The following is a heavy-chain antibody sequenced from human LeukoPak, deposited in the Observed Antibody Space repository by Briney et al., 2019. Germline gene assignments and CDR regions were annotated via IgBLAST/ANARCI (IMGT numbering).Heavy chain of an antibody. V-gene: IGHV3-23*01. CDR2: ISSSGGST. Sequence: GGSLRLSCAASGFTFSSYAMTWVRQAPGKGLEWVSSISSSGGSTYYADSVRGRFTISRDNSKNTLYLQMNSLRAEDTAVYYCARPAYCGGNCYYFPDYWGQGTLVTVSS. D-gene: IGHD2-21*02. CDR3: ARPAYCGGNCYYFPDY. J-gene: IGHJ4*02. CDR1: GFTFSSYA.